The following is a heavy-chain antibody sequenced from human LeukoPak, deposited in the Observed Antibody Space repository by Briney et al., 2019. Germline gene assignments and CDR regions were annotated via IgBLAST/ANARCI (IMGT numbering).Heavy chain of an antibody. V-gene: IGHV4-28*01. CDR2: IHYSGSA. J-gene: IGHJ1*01. CDR1: GYSISSNNW. Sequence: PSETLSLTCGVSGYSISSNNWWGWIRQPPGKGLEWIGYIHYSGSAYYNPSLKSRVTMSVDTSKNQFSLKLNSVTAVDTAVYYCASRMYGSSGRYFHPWGQGTLVTVSS. D-gene: IGHD6-13*01. CDR3: ASRMYGSSGRYFHP.